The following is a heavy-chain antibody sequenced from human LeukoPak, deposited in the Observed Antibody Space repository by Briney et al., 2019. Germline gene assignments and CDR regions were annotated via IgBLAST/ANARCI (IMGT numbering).Heavy chain of an antibody. CDR2: ISSSSTI. CDR3: ARDSTEVTGDY. Sequence: GGSLRLSCAASGFTFSDYYMNWVRQAPGKGLEWVSSISSSSTIYYADSVKGRFTISRDNAKNSLYLQMNSLRAEDTAVYYCARDSTEVTGDYWGQGTLVTVSS. CDR1: GFTFSDYY. D-gene: IGHD2-21*02. J-gene: IGHJ4*02. V-gene: IGHV3-69-1*01.